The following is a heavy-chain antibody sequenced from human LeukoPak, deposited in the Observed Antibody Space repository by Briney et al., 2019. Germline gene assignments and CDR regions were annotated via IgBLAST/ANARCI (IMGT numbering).Heavy chain of an antibody. CDR3: ARDGVATVSWDV. J-gene: IGHJ6*04. CDR1: GFTFNSYW. Sequence: PGGSLRLSCAASGFTFNSYWMHWVRQAPGKGLVWVSRINTDGSSTTYADSVKGRFTISRDNAKNTLYLQMNSLRAEDTAVYYCARDGVATVSWDVWGKGTTVTVSS. CDR2: INTDGSST. D-gene: IGHD5-12*01. V-gene: IGHV3-74*01.